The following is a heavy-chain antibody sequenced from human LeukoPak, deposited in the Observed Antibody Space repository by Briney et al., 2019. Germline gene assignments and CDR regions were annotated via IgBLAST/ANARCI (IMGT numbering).Heavy chain of an antibody. D-gene: IGHD3-22*01. CDR1: GITLSNYG. J-gene: IGHJ4*02. V-gene: IGHV3-23*01. CDR3: AKRGVVIRVILVGFHKEAYYFDS. Sequence: GGSLRLSCAVSGITLSNYGMSWVRQAPGKGLEWVAGISDSGGSTNYADSVKGRFTISRDNPKNTLYLQMKSLRAEDTAVYFCAKRGVVIRVILVGFHKEAYYFDSWGQGALVTVSS. CDR2: ISDSGGST.